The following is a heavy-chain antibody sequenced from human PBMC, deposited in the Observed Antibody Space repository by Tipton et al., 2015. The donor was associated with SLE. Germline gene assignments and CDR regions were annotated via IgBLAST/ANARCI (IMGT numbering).Heavy chain of an antibody. CDR3: ARQHDDAFDI. J-gene: IGHJ3*02. D-gene: IGHD6-13*01. CDR2: IYTSGST. V-gene: IGHV4-61*02. CDR1: GGSFTSGTYY. Sequence: TLSLTCTVSGGSFTSGTYYWSWIRQPAGKGLEWIGRIYTSGSTNYNPSLKSRVTISVDTSKNQFTLKLNSVTTADTAVYYCARQHDDAFDIWGQGTMVTVSS.